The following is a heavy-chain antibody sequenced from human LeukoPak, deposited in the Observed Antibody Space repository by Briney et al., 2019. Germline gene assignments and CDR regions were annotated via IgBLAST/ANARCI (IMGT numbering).Heavy chain of an antibody. V-gene: IGHV4-39*02. D-gene: IGHD3-3*01. CDR3: AREGAWSGGFDY. Sequence: PSETLSLTCTVSGGSISSSSYYWGWIRQPPGKGLEWIGSIYYSGSTYYNPSLKSRVTISVDTSKNQFSLKLSSVTAADTAVYYCAREGAWSGGFDYWGQGTLVTVSS. CDR1: GGSISSSSYY. J-gene: IGHJ4*02. CDR2: IYYSGST.